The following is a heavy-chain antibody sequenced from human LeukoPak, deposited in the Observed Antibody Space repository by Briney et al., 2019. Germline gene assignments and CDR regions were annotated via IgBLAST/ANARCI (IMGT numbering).Heavy chain of an antibody. V-gene: IGHV3-30*18. CDR2: ISYDGSNK. CDR1: GFTFSSYG. CDR3: AKDRGSGCSS. D-gene: IGHD6-19*01. J-gene: IGHJ4*02. Sequence: GGSLRLSCAASGFTFSSYGMHWVRQAPGKGLEWVAVISYDGSNKYYADSVKGRFTISRDNSKNTLYLQMNSLRAEDTAVYFCAKDRGSGCSSWGQGTLVTVSS.